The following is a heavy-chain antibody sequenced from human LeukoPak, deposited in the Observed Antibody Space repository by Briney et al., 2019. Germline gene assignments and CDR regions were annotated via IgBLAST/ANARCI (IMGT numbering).Heavy chain of an antibody. CDR1: GGSISRGGYY. V-gene: IGHV4-31*03. J-gene: IGHJ4*02. D-gene: IGHD3-10*01. CDR3: AVWFGAYYLDY. CDR2: IFYSGST. Sequence: PSQTLSLTCTVSGGSISRGGYYWSWIRQHPGKGLEWIGYIFYSGSTYYNPSLKSRVTIPVDTSKNQFSLKLSSVTAADTAVYYCAVWFGAYYLDYWGQGTLVTVSS.